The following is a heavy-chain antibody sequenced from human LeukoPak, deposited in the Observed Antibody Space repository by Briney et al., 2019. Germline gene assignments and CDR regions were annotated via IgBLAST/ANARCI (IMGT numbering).Heavy chain of an antibody. CDR3: AREDYYDSGSNDY. J-gene: IGHJ4*02. CDR2: MNPNSGTT. V-gene: IGHV1-8*03. D-gene: IGHD3-22*01. CDR1: GYTFTSYG. Sequence: GASVKVSCKASGYTFTSYGISWVRQATGQGLEWVGWMNPNSGTTAYAQKFQGRVTITRNTSISTAYMMLSSLRSEDTAIYYCAREDYYDSGSNDYWGQGTLVTVSS.